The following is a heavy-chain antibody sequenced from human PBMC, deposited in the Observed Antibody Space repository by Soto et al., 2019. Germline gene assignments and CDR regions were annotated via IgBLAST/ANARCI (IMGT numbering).Heavy chain of an antibody. V-gene: IGHV4-39*01. CDR1: GGSIGNSDYY. Sequence: SETLSLTCIVSGGSIGNSDYYWDWIRQPPGKGLERIGSIFLSGTTYYNPSLKSRVTMFVHTSKNQFSLKMSSVTAADTAVYYCARLSKRKSVSGILFRAWFGPWGQGTLVTVSS. D-gene: IGHD6-19*01. CDR2: IFLSGTT. J-gene: IGHJ5*01. CDR3: ARLSKRKSVSGILFRAWFGP.